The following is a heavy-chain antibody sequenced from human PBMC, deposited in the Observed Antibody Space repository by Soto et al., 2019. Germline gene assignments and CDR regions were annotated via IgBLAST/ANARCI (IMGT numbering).Heavy chain of an antibody. CDR1: GFTFNSYS. D-gene: IGHD3-16*02. J-gene: IGHJ4*02. Sequence: QVQLVESGGGVVQPGESLRLSCVASGFTFNSYSVHWVRQAPGKGLQWLAVTSFDGIDKYYAESVKGRFTTSRDTSKNTLYLQMNSLTAEDTAVYFCAKGDAYSYRTDHWGQGTLVTVSS. CDR2: TSFDGIDK. V-gene: IGHV3-30*07. CDR3: AKGDAYSYRTDH.